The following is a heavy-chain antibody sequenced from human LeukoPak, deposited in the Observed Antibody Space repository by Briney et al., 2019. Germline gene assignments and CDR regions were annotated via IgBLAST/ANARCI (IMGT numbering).Heavy chain of an antibody. CDR3: ARGDYGSGSYTLPYYYYYMDV. CDR1: GGTFSSYA. J-gene: IGHJ6*03. Sequence: SVKVSRKASGGTFSSYAISWVRQAPGQGLEWMGGIIPIFGTANYAQKFQGRVTITTDESTSTAYMELSSLRSEDTAVYYCARGDYGSGSYTLPYYYYYMDVWGKGTTVTVSS. D-gene: IGHD3-10*01. V-gene: IGHV1-69*05. CDR2: IIPIFGTA.